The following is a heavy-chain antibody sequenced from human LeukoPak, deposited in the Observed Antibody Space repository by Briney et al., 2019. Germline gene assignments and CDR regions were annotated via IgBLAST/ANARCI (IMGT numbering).Heavy chain of an antibody. CDR1: GGSISSSSYY. CDR3: ARRHSSGWYKFDY. V-gene: IGHV4-39*07. Sequence: SETLSLTCTVSGGSISSSSYYWGWIRQPPGKGLEWIGSIYYSGSTYYNPSLKSRVTMSVDTSKNQFSLKLSSVTAADTAVYYCARRHSSGWYKFDYWGQGTLVTVSS. CDR2: IYYSGST. J-gene: IGHJ4*02. D-gene: IGHD6-19*01.